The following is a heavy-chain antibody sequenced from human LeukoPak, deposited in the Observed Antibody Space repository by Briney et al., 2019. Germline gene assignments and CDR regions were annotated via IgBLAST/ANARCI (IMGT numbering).Heavy chain of an antibody. J-gene: IGHJ4*02. V-gene: IGHV3-74*01. D-gene: IGHD6-19*01. CDR2: INGDGSST. Sequence: GGSLRLSCAASGFTLSSYWMHWVRHAPGKGLVWVSRINGDGSSTPYASSVKGRFTISRDNAKNTLYLQMHSLRADDTAVYYCARGSTSGWPDYFDYWGQGSVVTVSS. CDR1: GFTLSSYW. CDR3: ARGSTSGWPDYFDY.